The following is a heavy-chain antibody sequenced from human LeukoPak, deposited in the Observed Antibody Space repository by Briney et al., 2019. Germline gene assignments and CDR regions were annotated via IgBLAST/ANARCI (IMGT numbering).Heavy chain of an antibody. D-gene: IGHD4-17*01. CDR1: GFTFRRYG. J-gene: IGHJ4*02. Sequence: GGSLRLSCAAAGFTFRRYGMSWVRQAPGKGLEWVATIRQDGSQKYYVDSVKGRFTISRDNAKNSLYLQMNSLRAEDTAVYYCARESGSVTSEVDFDYWGQGTLVTVSS. CDR2: IRQDGSQK. CDR3: ARESGSVTSEVDFDY. V-gene: IGHV3-7*01.